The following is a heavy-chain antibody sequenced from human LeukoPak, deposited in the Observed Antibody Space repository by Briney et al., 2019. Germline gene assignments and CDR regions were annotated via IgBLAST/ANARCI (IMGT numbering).Heavy chain of an antibody. D-gene: IGHD1-26*01. J-gene: IGHJ6*02. CDR2: IIPILGTA. CDR3: ARGMGTTLHYYYGMDV. CDR1: GGTFSSYA. Sequence: ASVKVSCKASGGTFSSYAISWVRQAPGQGLEWMGGIIPILGTANYAQKFQGRVTITADESTSTAYMELSSLRSKDTAVYYCARGMGTTLHYYYGMDVWGQGTTVTVSS. V-gene: IGHV1-69*13.